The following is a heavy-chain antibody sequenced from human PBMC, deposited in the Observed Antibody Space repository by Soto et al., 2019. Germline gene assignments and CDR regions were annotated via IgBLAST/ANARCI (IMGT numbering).Heavy chain of an antibody. CDR2: FDPEDGET. CDR1: GYTLTELS. J-gene: IGHJ6*02. D-gene: IGHD1-7*01. V-gene: IGHV1-24*01. CDR3: ATSPELPLGVDV. Sequence: QVQLVQFGAEVRKPGASVKVSCKVSGYTLTELSIHWVRQAPGKGLEWMGSFDPEDGETIYTQKFQGRVTMTEDTSTDTAFLELSSLRSEDTAIYYCATSPELPLGVDVWGQVTTVTVSS.